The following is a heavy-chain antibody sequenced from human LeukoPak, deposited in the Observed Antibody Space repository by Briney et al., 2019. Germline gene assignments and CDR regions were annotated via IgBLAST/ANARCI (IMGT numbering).Heavy chain of an antibody. CDR3: ASMIQDYYYYMDV. Sequence: NPSETLSLTCTVSGGSISSGDYYWSWIRQPPGKGLEWIGYIYYSGSTYYNPSPKSRVTISVDTSKNQFSLKLSSVTAADTAVYYCASMIQDYYYYMDVWGKGTTVTVSS. D-gene: IGHD2-15*01. J-gene: IGHJ6*03. V-gene: IGHV4-30-4*08. CDR1: GGSISSGDYY. CDR2: IYYSGST.